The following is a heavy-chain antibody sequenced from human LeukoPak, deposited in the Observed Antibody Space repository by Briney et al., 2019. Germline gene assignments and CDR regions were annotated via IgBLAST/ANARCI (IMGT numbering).Heavy chain of an antibody. D-gene: IGHD1-1*01. J-gene: IGHJ3*02. V-gene: IGHV3-33*06. CDR2: IWYDGSNK. CDR3: AKGPTKLGPDSFES. Sequence: PGRSLRLSCAASGFTFSSYGMHWARQAPGKGLEWVAVIWYDGSNKYYADSVKGRFTISRDNSKNTLYLQMHSLRAEDTAVYYCAKGPTKLGPDSFESWGQGAMGTV. CDR1: GFTFSSYG.